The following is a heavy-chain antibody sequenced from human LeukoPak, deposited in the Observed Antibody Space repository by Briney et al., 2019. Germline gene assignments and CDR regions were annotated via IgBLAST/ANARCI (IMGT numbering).Heavy chain of an antibody. CDR1: GYTFTSYY. D-gene: IGHD3-3*01. Sequence: ASLKVSFKASGYTFTSYYMHWVRQAPRQGLEWMEIINPSCGSTSYAQKFQGRVTMTRDTSTGTVYMELSSVRSEDTAVYYCARESGEGKGIAPFDYWGQGTQVTVSS. J-gene: IGHJ4*02. V-gene: IGHV1-46*01. CDR2: INPSCGST. CDR3: ARESGEGKGIAPFDY.